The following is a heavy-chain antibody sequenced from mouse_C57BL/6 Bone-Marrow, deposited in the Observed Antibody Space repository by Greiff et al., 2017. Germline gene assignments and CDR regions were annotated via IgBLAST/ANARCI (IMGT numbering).Heavy chain of an antibody. Sequence: EVQVVASGGGLVQPGGSLKLSCAASGFTFSDYGMAWVRQAPRKGPEWVAFISNLAYSIYYADTVTGRFTISRENAKNTLYLEMSSLRSEDTAMYYCARLFMITTRRTFAYWGQGTLVTVSA. J-gene: IGHJ3*01. CDR1: GFTFSDYG. CDR3: ARLFMITTRRTFAY. V-gene: IGHV5-15*01. CDR2: ISNLAYSI. D-gene: IGHD2-4*01.